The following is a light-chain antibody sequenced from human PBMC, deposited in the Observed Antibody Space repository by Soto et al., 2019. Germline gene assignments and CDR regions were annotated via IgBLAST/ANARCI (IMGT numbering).Light chain of an antibody. CDR2: GAS. V-gene: IGKV3D-15*01. CDR1: QSVSSK. CDR3: QQYNNWPPTT. J-gene: IGKJ5*01. Sequence: ETVMTQSPATLSVSPGERATLSCRSSQSVSSKLAWYQQKPGQAPRLLIYGASTRATGIPARFSGSGSGTEFTLTISSLQSEDFAVYYCQQYNNWPPTTFGQGTRLEI.